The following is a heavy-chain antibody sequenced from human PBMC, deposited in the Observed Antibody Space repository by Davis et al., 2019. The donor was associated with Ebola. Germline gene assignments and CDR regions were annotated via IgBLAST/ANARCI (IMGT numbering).Heavy chain of an antibody. Sequence: AASVKVSCKASGYTFSTYAIHWLRQAPGQRLEWMGLINVAKGNTKYSQKFQGRVTMTRDTSASTVYLDLTSLRSEDTAVFYCARASFGYNSGWYADYWGPGSLVTVSS. D-gene: IGHD6-19*01. CDR3: ARASFGYNSGWYADY. CDR1: GYTFSTYA. V-gene: IGHV1-3*01. J-gene: IGHJ4*02. CDR2: INVAKGNT.